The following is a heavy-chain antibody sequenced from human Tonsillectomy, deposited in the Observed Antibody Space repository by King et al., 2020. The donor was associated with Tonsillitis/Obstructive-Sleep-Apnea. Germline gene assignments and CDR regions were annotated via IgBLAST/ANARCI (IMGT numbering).Heavy chain of an antibody. J-gene: IGHJ6*03. D-gene: IGHD2-15*01. V-gene: IGHV4-34*01. Sequence: VQLQQWGAGLLKPSETLSLTCAVYGGSFRGYYWSWIRQPPGKGLEWIGEINHSGSTNYNPSLKSRVTISVDTSKNQFSLKLSSVTAADTAVYYCARGEIVVVVAATLGYYYMDVWGKGTTVAVSS. CDR1: GGSFRGYY. CDR3: ARGEIVVVVAATLGYYYMDV. CDR2: INHSGST.